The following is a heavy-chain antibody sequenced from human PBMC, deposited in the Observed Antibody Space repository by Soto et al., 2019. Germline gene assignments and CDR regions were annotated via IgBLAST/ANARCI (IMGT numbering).Heavy chain of an antibody. V-gene: IGHV4-59*01. CDR3: ARWYGGSLDY. D-gene: IGHD4-17*01. CDR2: IYYSGST. Sequence: PSETLSLTCTVSGGSISSYYWSWFRQPPGKGLEWIGYIYYSGSTNYNPSLKSRVTISVDTSRNQFSLKLSSVTAADTAVYYCARWYGGSLDYWGQGTLVTVSS. J-gene: IGHJ4*02. CDR1: GGSISSYY.